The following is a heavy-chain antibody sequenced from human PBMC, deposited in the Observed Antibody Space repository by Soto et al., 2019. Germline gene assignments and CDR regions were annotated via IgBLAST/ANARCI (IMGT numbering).Heavy chain of an antibody. J-gene: IGHJ6*02. CDR2: ISSSSSYI. D-gene: IGHD3-10*01. CDR1: GCTFSSYS. Sequence: PVGSLRLSCAASGCTFSSYSMNCVRHSPGKGLEWVSSISSSSSYIYYADSVKGRFTISRDNAKNSLYLQMNSLRAEDTAVYYCARVMGSAPGSGMDVWGQGTTVTVSS. V-gene: IGHV3-21*01. CDR3: ARVMGSAPGSGMDV.